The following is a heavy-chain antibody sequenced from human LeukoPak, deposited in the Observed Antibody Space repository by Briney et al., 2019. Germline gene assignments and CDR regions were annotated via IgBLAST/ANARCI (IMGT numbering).Heavy chain of an antibody. CDR2: INPNSGGT. J-gene: IGHJ4*02. Sequence: ASVKVSCKASGYTFTGCYMHWVRQAPGQGLEWMGWINPNSGGTNHAQKFQGRVTMTRDTSISTAYMELSRLRSDDTAVYYCARDLTRTTSWDLDYWGQGTLVTVSS. D-gene: IGHD1-7*01. V-gene: IGHV1-2*02. CDR1: GYTFTGCY. CDR3: ARDLTRTTSWDLDY.